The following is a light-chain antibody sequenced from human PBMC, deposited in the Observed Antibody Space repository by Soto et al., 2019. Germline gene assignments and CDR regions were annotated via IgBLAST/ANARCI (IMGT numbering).Light chain of an antibody. CDR2: WAS. V-gene: IGKV3-20*01. CDR3: QQFINSQYMYI. Sequence: EIVLTQYPGTPSSSPWEGVTLSCRSSQDVGTNYLACYQQKPVQAPRLLIFWASSWASAVPGRFSGSGSGTAFTLTISRLEPEDSAGYYCQQFINSQYMYIFGQG. J-gene: IGKJ2*01. CDR1: QDVGTNY.